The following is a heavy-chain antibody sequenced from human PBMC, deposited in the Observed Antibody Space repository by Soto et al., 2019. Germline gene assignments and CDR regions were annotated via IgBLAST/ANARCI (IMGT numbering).Heavy chain of an antibody. CDR1: GFTFSSYG. D-gene: IGHD4-17*01. CDR3: ARDMIYGDHPGYAFDI. CDR2: IWYDGSNK. V-gene: IGHV3-33*01. Sequence: QVQLVESGGGVVQPGRSLRLSCAASGFTFSSYGMHWVRQAPGKGLEWVAVIWYDGSNKYYADSVKGRFTISRDNSKNTLYLRMNSLRAEDTAVYYCARDMIYGDHPGYAFDIWGQGTMVTVSS. J-gene: IGHJ3*02.